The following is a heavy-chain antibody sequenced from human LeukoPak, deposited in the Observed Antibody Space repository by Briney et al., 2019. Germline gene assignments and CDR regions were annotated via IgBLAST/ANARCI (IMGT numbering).Heavy chain of an antibody. V-gene: IGHV4-39*01. Sequence: PSETLSLTCTVSGGSISSSSYYWGWIRQPPGKGLEWIGSIYYSGSTYYNPSLKSRVTISVDTSKNQFSLKLSSVTAADTAVYYCARPATPGVFYYYMDVGGKGTTVTVSS. CDR1: GGSISSSSYY. CDR2: IYYSGST. D-gene: IGHD6-13*01. CDR3: ARPATPGVFYYYMDV. J-gene: IGHJ6*03.